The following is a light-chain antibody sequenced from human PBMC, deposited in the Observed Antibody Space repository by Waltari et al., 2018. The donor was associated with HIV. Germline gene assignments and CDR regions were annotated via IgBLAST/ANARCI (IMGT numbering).Light chain of an antibody. CDR1: QSISTW. V-gene: IGKV1-5*03. CDR3: QQYNSFTWT. CDR2: KAS. J-gene: IGKJ1*01. Sequence: DIQMTQSPSTLSASVGDRGTITCRAGQSISTWLAWYQQKPGKAPKLLIYKASTLESGCPSRFSGSGSGTEFTLTISSLQPDDFATYYCQQYNSFTWTFGQGTKVEIE.